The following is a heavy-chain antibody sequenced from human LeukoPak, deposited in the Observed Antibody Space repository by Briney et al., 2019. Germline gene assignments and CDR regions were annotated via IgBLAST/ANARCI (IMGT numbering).Heavy chain of an antibody. CDR2: ISSSSSYI. D-gene: IGHD6-19*01. Sequence: GGSLGLSCAASGFTFSSYSMNWVRQAPGKGLEWVSSISSSSSYIYYADSVKGRFTISRDNAKNSLYLQMNSLRAEDTAVYYCARPNRGKVAGTFDYWGQGTLVTVSS. CDR1: GFTFSSYS. J-gene: IGHJ4*02. CDR3: ARPNRGKVAGTFDY. V-gene: IGHV3-21*01.